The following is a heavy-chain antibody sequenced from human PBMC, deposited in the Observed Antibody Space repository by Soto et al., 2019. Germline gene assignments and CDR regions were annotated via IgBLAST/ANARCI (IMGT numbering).Heavy chain of an antibody. V-gene: IGHV1-18*04. Sequence: QVELVQSGPEGKKPGASVNVSCKTSGYAFSSYGITWVRQAPGQGLEWMGWISAYNGIRNYAQKLLDRVGMTTDTSASVAYMGLRGLRYDDTAVYYCARVAGGVIPGPCYFWGQGTTVTVSA. CDR1: GYAFSSYG. D-gene: IGHD3-16*02. J-gene: IGHJ3*01. CDR2: ISAYNGIR. CDR3: ARVAGGVIPGPCYF.